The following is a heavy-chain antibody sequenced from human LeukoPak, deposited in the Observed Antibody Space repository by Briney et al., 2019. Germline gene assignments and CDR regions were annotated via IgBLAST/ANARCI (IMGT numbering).Heavy chain of an antibody. Sequence: ASVKVSCKASGYTFTSYYMHWVRQAPGQGLEWMGIINPSGGSTTYAQKFQGGVTMTRDMSTNTIYMELSSLRSEDTAVYYCTRSGHAGERDYWGQGTLVTVSS. CDR2: INPSGGST. V-gene: IGHV1-46*01. D-gene: IGHD1-1*01. J-gene: IGHJ4*02. CDR3: TRSGHAGERDY. CDR1: GYTFTSYY.